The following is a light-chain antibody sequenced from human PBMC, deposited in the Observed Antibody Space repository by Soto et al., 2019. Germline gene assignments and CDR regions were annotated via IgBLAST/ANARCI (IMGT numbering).Light chain of an antibody. CDR1: QSVSSN. V-gene: IGKV3-15*01. CDR3: QQYNNCPTERT. J-gene: IGKJ1*01. CDR2: GAS. Sequence: EIVMTQSPATLSVSPGERATLSCRASQSVSSNLAWDQQKPGQAPRLLIYGASTRATGIPARFSVSGSGTEFALTISSLQSEDFAVYYCQQYNNCPTERTFGQGTKVEIK.